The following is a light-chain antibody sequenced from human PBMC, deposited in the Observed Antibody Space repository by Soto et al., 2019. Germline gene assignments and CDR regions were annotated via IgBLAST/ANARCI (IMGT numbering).Light chain of an antibody. Sequence: DIQMTQSPSTLSASVGDRVTITCRASQSVSSWLAWYQQKPGKAPKLLIYKASSLESGVPSRFSGSGSGTEFTLTISSLQPDDLATYYCQQYHNYSPWTFGQGTKVEIK. CDR1: QSVSSW. CDR2: KAS. CDR3: QQYHNYSPWT. J-gene: IGKJ1*01. V-gene: IGKV1-5*03.